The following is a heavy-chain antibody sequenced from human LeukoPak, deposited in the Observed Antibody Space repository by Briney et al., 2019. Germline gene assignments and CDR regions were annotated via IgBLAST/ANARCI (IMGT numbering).Heavy chain of an antibody. CDR1: GGSISGYY. CDR2: IYYTGST. Sequence: PSETLSLTCTVSGGSISGYYWTSLRQPPGKGLEWIGYIYYTGSTNYNPSLKSRVIISVDTSKNQFSLKVSSVTAADTAVYYCVRSKSGTYGWYDPWGQGTLVTVSS. J-gene: IGHJ5*02. D-gene: IGHD4-17*01. V-gene: IGHV4-59*01. CDR3: VRSKSGTYGWYDP.